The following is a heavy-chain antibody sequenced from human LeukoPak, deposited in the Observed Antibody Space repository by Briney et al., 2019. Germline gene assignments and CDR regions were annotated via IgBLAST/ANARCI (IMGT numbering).Heavy chain of an antibody. Sequence: PGGSLRLSCAASGFTFNSYGMHWVRQAPGKGLEWVAFIRYDGSNKYYADSVKGRFTISRDNSKNTLYLQMNSLRAEDTAVYYCAKDRPPWTGSHDYWGQGTLVTVSS. CDR2: IRYDGSNK. J-gene: IGHJ4*02. CDR1: GFTFNSYG. D-gene: IGHD3/OR15-3a*01. V-gene: IGHV3-30*02. CDR3: AKDRPPWTGSHDY.